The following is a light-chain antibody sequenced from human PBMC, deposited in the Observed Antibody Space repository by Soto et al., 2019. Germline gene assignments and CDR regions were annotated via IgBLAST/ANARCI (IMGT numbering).Light chain of an antibody. V-gene: IGKV3-20*01. CDR1: QYVSSSQ. J-gene: IGKJ2*02. CDR2: VAS. Sequence: EVVLTQSPGTLSLSPGERATLSCRASQYVSSSQLAWYQQKPGLAPRLLIYVASSRATDIPDRFSGSGSGTDFILSISMLEPEDFAVYYCQRYGYSPRTFGQGTKRDI. CDR3: QRYGYSPRT.